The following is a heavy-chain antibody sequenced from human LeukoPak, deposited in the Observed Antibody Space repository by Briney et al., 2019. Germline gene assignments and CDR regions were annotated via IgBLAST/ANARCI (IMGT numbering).Heavy chain of an antibody. CDR3: ARGDSGSYWEDYYYYMDV. D-gene: IGHD1-26*01. CDR1: GGSISSYY. J-gene: IGHJ6*03. V-gene: IGHV4-59*01. Sequence: PSETLSLTCTVSGGSISSYYWSWIRQPPGKGPEWIGYIYYSGSTNYNPSLKSRVTISVDTSKNQFSLKLSSVTAADTAVYYCARGDSGSYWEDYYYYMDVWGKGTTVTISS. CDR2: IYYSGST.